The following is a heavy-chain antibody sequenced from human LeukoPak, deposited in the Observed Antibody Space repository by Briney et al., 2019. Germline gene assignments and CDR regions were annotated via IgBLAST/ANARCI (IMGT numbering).Heavy chain of an antibody. CDR3: ARDQWELEAFDI. D-gene: IGHD1-26*01. Sequence: GGSLRLSCAASGFTFSSYAMHWVRQAPGKGLEWVAVISYDGSNEYYADSVKGRFTISRDNSKNTLYLQMNSLRAEDTAVYYCARDQWELEAFDIWGQATMATVSS. CDR1: GFTFSSYA. CDR2: ISYDGSNE. V-gene: IGHV3-30-3*01. J-gene: IGHJ3*02.